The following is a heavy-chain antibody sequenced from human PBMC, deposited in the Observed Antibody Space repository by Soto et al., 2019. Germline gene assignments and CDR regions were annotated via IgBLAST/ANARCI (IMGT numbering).Heavy chain of an antibody. CDR3: ARVSGSYYYGMDV. V-gene: IGHV4-4*02. D-gene: IGHD2-15*01. J-gene: IGHJ6*02. CDR1: GGSISSSNW. CDR2: IYHSGST. Sequence: QVQLQESGPGLVKPSGTLSLTCAVSGGSISSSNWWSWVRQPPGKGLEWIGEIYHSGSTNYNPSLKSRVTTSVDKSKNQFSMKLSSVTAADTAVYYCARVSGSYYYGMDVWGQGTTVTVSS.